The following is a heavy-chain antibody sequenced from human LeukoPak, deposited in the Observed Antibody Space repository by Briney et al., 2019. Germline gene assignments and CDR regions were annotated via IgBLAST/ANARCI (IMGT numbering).Heavy chain of an antibody. D-gene: IGHD5-12*01. CDR2: INHSGST. Sequence: SETLSLTCAVYGGSFSGYYWSWIRQPPGKGLEWIGEINHSGSTNYNPSLKSRVTISVDTSKNQFSLKLSSVTAADTAVYYCARDGTGEGWLRFHDYYYMDVWGKGTTVTISS. CDR1: GGSFSGYY. J-gene: IGHJ6*03. CDR3: ARDGTGEGWLRFHDYYYMDV. V-gene: IGHV4-34*01.